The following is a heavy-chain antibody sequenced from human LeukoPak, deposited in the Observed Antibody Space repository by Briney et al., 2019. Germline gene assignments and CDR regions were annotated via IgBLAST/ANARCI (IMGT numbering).Heavy chain of an antibody. CDR1: GFTFDDYA. CDR2: ISWNSGSI. D-gene: IGHD1-1*01. J-gene: IGHJ4*02. CDR3: AKGTGKYWTYFDD. Sequence: GGSLRLSCTASGFTFDDYAMHWVRHAPGKGLEWVSGISWNSGSIDYAGSVRGRFTISRDNANNSLFLHMGSLSAEDTALYYCAKGTGKYWTYFDDWGQGTLVTVSS. V-gene: IGHV3-9*01.